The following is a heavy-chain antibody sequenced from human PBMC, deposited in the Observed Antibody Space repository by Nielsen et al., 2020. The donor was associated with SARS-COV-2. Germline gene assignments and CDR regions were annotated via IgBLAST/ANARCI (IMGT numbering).Heavy chain of an antibody. Sequence: GESLKISCAASGFTFSSYSMNWVRQAPGKGLEWVSLISGDGGSTYYADSVKGRFTISRDNSKNSLYLQMNSLRTEDTALYYCAKDRLFDYDILTGYRPSRYYYGMDVWGQGTTVTVSS. D-gene: IGHD3-9*01. CDR3: AKDRLFDYDILTGYRPSRYYYGMDV. CDR1: GFTFSSYS. CDR2: ISGDGGST. J-gene: IGHJ6*02. V-gene: IGHV3-43*02.